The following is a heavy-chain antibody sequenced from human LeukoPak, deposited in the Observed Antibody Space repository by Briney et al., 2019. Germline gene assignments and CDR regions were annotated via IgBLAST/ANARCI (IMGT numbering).Heavy chain of an antibody. CDR3: ARTGYSSGWYPFDY. CDR2: IYYSGST. V-gene: IGHV4-59*01. D-gene: IGHD6-19*01. Sequence: PSETLSLTCTVSGGSIGSYYWTWIRQPPGKGLEWIGYIYYSGSTNYSPSLKSRVTISVDMSKNQFSLKLSSVTAADTAVYYCARTGYSSGWYPFDYWGQGTLVTVSS. J-gene: IGHJ4*02. CDR1: GGSIGSYY.